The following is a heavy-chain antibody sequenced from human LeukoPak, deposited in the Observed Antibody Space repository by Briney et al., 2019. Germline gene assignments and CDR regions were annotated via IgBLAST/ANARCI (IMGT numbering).Heavy chain of an antibody. CDR2: INPNSGGT. D-gene: IGHD1-1*01. Sequence: GASVKVSCKASGYTFTGYYMHWVRQAPGQGLEWMGWINPNSGGTNYAQKFQGRVTMTEDTSTDTAYMELSSLRSEDTVVYYCATALPYVLERPDAFDIWGQGTMVTVSS. J-gene: IGHJ3*02. CDR3: ATALPYVLERPDAFDI. CDR1: GYTFTGYY. V-gene: IGHV1-2*02.